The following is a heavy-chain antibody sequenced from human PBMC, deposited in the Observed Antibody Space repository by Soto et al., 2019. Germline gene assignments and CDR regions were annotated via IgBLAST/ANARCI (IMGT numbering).Heavy chain of an antibody. CDR1: GFTFSSYS. D-gene: IGHD3-16*01. Sequence: GGSLRLSCAASGFTFSSYSMNWVRQAPGKGLEWVSSISSSSSYIYYADSVKGRFTISRDNAKNSLYLQMNSLRAEDTAVYYCARDLTNMPGEALWGQGTLVTVSS. CDR3: ARDLTNMPGEAL. J-gene: IGHJ4*02. V-gene: IGHV3-21*01. CDR2: ISSSSSYI.